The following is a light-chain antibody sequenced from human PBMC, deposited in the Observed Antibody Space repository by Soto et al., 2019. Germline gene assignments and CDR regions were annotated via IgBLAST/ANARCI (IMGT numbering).Light chain of an antibody. J-gene: IGLJ2*01. CDR2: EVS. CDR3: SSYAGSHNLGVV. V-gene: IGLV2-8*01. CDR1: SSDVGGYNY. Sequence: QSVLTQPPSASGSPGQSVTISCTGTSSDVGGYNYVSWYQQHPGKAPKLMIYEVSKRPSGVPDRFSGSKSGNTASLTVSGLQAEEEADYYCSSYAGSHNLGVVFGGGTKVTVL.